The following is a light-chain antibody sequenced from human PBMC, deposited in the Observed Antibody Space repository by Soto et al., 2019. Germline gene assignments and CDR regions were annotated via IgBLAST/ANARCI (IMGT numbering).Light chain of an antibody. CDR1: NHDIGGYTY. J-gene: IGLJ3*02. CDR2: DVS. V-gene: IGLV2-14*03. CDR3: AVYTSSDML. Sequence: QSALTQPASVSGSPGQSITISCTGTNHDIGGYTYVSWYRHHPGKAPELLIYDVSNRPSGVSNRFSGSKSGSTASLTISRLQADDAAAYYCAVYTSSDMLFGGGTKLTVL.